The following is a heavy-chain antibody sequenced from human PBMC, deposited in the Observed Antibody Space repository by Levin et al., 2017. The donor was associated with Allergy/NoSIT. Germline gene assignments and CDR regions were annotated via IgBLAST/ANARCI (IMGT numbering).Heavy chain of an antibody. CDR1: GYTLTELS. J-gene: IGHJ3*02. CDR2: FDPDEGET. D-gene: IGHD1-14*01. CDR3: ATEVGTGNRDAFDI. V-gene: IGHV1-24*01. Sequence: ASVKVSCKVSGYTLTELSFHWVRQAPGKGLEWMGGFDPDEGETIFAQNFKGRVTLTDDTSTDTAYMELSSLRSEDTAVYYCATEVGTGNRDAFDIWGQGTMVTVSS.